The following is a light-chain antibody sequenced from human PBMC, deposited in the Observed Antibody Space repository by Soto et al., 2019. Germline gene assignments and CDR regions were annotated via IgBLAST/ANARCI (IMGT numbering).Light chain of an antibody. V-gene: IGLV1-51*01. CDR3: GAYDSSLSAVL. CDR1: SSNIGSNS. Sequence: SVLTQPPSVSAAPGQKVTISCSGSSSNIGSNSVSWYQHLPGTAPKVLIYDNNNRPSGIPDRFSGSRSGTSATLDITGLQAGDEAYYYCGAYDSSLSAVLFGGGTKLTVL. CDR2: DNN. J-gene: IGLJ2*01.